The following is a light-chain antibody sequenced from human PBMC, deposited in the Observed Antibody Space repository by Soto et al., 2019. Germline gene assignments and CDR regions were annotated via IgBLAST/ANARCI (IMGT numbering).Light chain of an antibody. CDR3: AAWDDILSGVL. Sequence: QSVLTQPPSASGTPGQRVTISCSGSSSNIGGNYVYWYQQLPGRAPKLLIYRNNQRPSGVPDRFSGSKSGTSASLAISGLRSEDEADYYCAAWDDILSGVLFGGGTKLTVL. CDR2: RNN. CDR1: SSNIGGNY. J-gene: IGLJ2*01. V-gene: IGLV1-47*01.